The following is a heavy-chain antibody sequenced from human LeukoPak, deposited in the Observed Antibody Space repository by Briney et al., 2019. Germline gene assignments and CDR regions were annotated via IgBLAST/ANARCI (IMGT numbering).Heavy chain of an antibody. CDR2: IYYSGST. D-gene: IGHD4-17*01. V-gene: IGHV4-59*01. CDR1: GGSISSYY. Sequence: PSETLSLTCTVSGGSISSYYWSWIRQPPGKGLEWIGYIYYSGSTNYNPSLESRITISVDTSKNQFSLKLSSVTAADTAVYYCARGLGDYVEDWYFDLWGRGTLVTVSS. CDR3: ARGLGDYVEDWYFDL. J-gene: IGHJ2*01.